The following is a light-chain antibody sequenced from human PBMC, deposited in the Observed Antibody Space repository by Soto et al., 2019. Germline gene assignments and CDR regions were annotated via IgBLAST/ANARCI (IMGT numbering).Light chain of an antibody. CDR3: QHYNSYSEG. CDR2: KAS. J-gene: IGKJ1*01. V-gene: IGKV1-5*03. Sequence: DIQMTQSPSTLSGSVGDRVTITCRASQTISSWLAWYQQKPGKAPKLLIYKASTLKSGVPSRFSGSGSGTEFTHTISSLQPDDFATYYCQHYNSYSEGFGQGTKVELK. CDR1: QTISSW.